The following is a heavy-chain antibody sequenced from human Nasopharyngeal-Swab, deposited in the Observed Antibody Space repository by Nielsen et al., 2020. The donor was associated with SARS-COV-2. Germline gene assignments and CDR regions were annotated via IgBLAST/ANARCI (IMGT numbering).Heavy chain of an antibody. CDR2: TYYRSKWYN. Sequence: SQTLSLTCAISGDSVSTNLVAWNWIRQSPSRGLEWLGRTYYRSKWYNDYAVSVKSRLTINPDTSKNQVSLQLNSVTPEDTAVYYCARGDWGHFDYWGQGTLVTVSS. CDR1: GDSVSTNLVA. CDR3: ARGDWGHFDY. J-gene: IGHJ4*02. D-gene: IGHD7-27*01. V-gene: IGHV6-1*01.